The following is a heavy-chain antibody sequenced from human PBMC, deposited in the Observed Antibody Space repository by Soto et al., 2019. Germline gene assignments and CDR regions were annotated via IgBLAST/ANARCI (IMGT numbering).Heavy chain of an antibody. V-gene: IGHV3-23*01. D-gene: IGHD3-22*01. CDR1: GFTFSSYA. J-gene: IGHJ4*02. Sequence: GGSLRLSCAASGFTFSSYAMSWVRQAPGKGLEWVSAISGSGGSTYYAYSLKCRFTISRDNSKNTLYLQMNSLRAEDTAVYYCAKDQGDYYYDSSGYYKHFDYWGQGTLVTVSS. CDR3: AKDQGDYYYDSSGYYKHFDY. CDR2: ISGSGGST.